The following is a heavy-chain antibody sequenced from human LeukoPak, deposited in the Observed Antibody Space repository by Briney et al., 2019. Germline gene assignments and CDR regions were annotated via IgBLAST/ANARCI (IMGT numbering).Heavy chain of an antibody. CDR3: ARVYRRDVYNYDGFDI. V-gene: IGHV4-61*02. D-gene: IGHD5-24*01. CDR1: SGSINSGGYY. Sequence: SQTLSLTCTVSSGSINSGGYYWSWIRQPAGKGLEWIGRIYSNGNTNYSPSLDSRVTISIDTSDNQFSLRLTAVTAADSAVYYCARVYRRDVYNYDGFDIWGQGTTVTVSS. CDR2: IYSNGNT. J-gene: IGHJ3*02.